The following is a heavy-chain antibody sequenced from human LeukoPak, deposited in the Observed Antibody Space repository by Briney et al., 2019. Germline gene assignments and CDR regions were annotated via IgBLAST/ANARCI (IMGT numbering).Heavy chain of an antibody. CDR1: GFTVSNYW. D-gene: IGHD3-22*01. Sequence: GGSLRLSCAASGFTVSNYWMHWVRQAPGKGLVWVSRINFDGNTNYADSVKGRFTISRDNSKNTLYLQMNSLRAEDTAVYYCATSRRRGETTEYYYDSSGYYRNHDAFDIWGQGTMVTVSS. CDR3: ATSRRRGETTEYYYDSSGYYRNHDAFDI. CDR2: INFDGNT. V-gene: IGHV3-74*01. J-gene: IGHJ3*02.